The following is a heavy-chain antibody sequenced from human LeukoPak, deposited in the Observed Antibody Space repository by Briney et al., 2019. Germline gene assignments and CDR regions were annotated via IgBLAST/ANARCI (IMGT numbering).Heavy chain of an antibody. D-gene: IGHD2-15*01. CDR1: GFTFSGYS. CDR2: ISSSSSSI. Sequence: GGSLRLSCAASGFTFSGYSMNWVRQAPGKGLEWVSYISSSSSSIYYADSVKGRFTISRDNAKNSLNLQMNSLRAEDTAVYYCARDGGSLDAFDIWGQGTMVTVSS. V-gene: IGHV3-48*01. J-gene: IGHJ3*02. CDR3: ARDGGSLDAFDI.